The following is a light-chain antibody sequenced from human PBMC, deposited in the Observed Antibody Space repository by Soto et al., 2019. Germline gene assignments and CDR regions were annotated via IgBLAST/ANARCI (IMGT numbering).Light chain of an antibody. CDR3: TSYTSSSSVL. CDR1: SRDVGGYKY. Sequence: QSVLTQPASVSGSPGQSITISCTGTSRDVGGYKYVSWYQQYPGKAPKLMIYEVSNRPSGVSNRFSGSKSGNTASLTISGLQADDEADYYCTSYTSSSSVLFGGGTKLTVL. CDR2: EVS. J-gene: IGLJ2*01. V-gene: IGLV2-14*01.